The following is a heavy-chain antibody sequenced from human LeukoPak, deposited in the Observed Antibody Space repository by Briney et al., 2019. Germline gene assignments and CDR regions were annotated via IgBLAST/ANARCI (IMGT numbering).Heavy chain of an antibody. CDR3: ARLTADGRLYFVD. Sequence: PGGSLRLSCAASGFTFSSCAMSWVRQAPGKGLEWVSTLYNTGNTYYANSVKGRFSISRDNSKNTLFLQMNSLRAEDTAVYYCARLTADGRLYFVDWGPGTLVTVSS. D-gene: IGHD6-13*01. J-gene: IGHJ4*02. CDR2: LYNTGNT. V-gene: IGHV3-23*05. CDR1: GFTFSSCA.